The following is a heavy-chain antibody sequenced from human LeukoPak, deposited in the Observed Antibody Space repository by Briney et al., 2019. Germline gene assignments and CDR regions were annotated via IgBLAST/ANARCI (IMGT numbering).Heavy chain of an antibody. D-gene: IGHD3-3*01. V-gene: IGHV4-59*01. CDR1: GGSIRNYY. CDR3: ARSTQDFCSGLKCFDS. Sequence: SETLSLTCSLSGGSIRNYYGSWSRQSPGKGLEWIGYIFYTGATDHNPSLRGRVTMSVDTSKNQFSLKLTSVNAADTAAYYCARSTQDFCSGLKCFDSGGQGTLVTVS. CDR2: IFYTGAT. J-gene: IGHJ5*01.